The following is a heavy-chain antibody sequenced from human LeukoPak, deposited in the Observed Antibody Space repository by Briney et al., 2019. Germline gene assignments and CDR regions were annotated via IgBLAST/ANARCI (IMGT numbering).Heavy chain of an antibody. V-gene: IGHV3-23*01. J-gene: IGHJ2*01. CDR3: ARGSFGTHWYFDL. CDR2: IADDSTAT. Sequence: GGSLRLSCAASGFTFSSYVMHWVRQAPGKGLEWVSYIADDSTATYYPDSVKGRFTISRDNSKNTLSLLMNSLRAEDTAVYYCARGSFGTHWYFDLWGRGTLVTVSS. D-gene: IGHD3-10*01. CDR1: GFTFSSYV.